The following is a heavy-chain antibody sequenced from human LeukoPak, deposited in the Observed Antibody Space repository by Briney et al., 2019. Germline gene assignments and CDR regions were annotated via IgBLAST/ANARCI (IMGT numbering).Heavy chain of an antibody. V-gene: IGHV4-59*08. CDR3: ARLGSVAMPFDY. CDR1: VGSMNNYY. J-gene: IGHJ4*02. CDR2: SYYSGRT. D-gene: IGHD2-2*01. Sequence: PSETLSLTCTVSVGSMNNYYWNWIRQPPGKGLEWIGYSYYSGRTNYNPSLTSRVNTSVERPKHEFSLNLRSVTAADTAVYYCARLGSVAMPFDYWGQGTLVTVSS.